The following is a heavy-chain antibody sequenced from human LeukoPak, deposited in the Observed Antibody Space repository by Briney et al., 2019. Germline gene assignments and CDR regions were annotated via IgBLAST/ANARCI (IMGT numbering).Heavy chain of an antibody. V-gene: IGHV3-49*04. D-gene: IGHD2-21*01. CDR1: GFTFRDYA. J-gene: IGHJ5*02. CDR3: TRDMQYCAFDP. Sequence: GGSLRLSCVGSGFTFRDYAMAWVRQAPGKGLEWVGLIRGKAYGETTEYAASVKGRFTISRDDSKGIVYLQMNSLKTEDTAVYYCTRDMQYCAFDPWGQGTLVTVSS. CDR2: IRGKAYGETT.